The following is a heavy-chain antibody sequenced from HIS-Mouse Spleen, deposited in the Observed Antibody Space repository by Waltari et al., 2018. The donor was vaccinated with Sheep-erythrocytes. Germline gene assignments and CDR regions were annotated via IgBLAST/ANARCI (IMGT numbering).Heavy chain of an antibody. CDR1: GFTFSSYG. J-gene: IGHJ2*01. CDR2: ISYAGSNK. V-gene: IGHV3-30*18. D-gene: IGHD1-1*01. CDR3: AKVRTVNYWYFDL. Sequence: VVQPGRSLRLSCAASGFTFSSYGMHWVRQAPGKGLEWVAVISYAGSNKYYADSVKGRCTISRDNSKNTLYLQMNSLRAEDTAVYYCAKVRTVNYWYFDLWGRGTLVTVSS.